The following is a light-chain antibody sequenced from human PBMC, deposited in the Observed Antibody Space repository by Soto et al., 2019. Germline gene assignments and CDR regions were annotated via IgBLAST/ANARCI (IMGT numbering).Light chain of an antibody. Sequence: QSALTQPPSASGSPGQSVTISCTGTGSDVRDYNYVSWYQQHPGKAPKLMIYEVSKRPSGVPDRFSGSKSGNTASLTVSGLQAEDEADYYCSSYAGSNNFVFGGGTKLTVL. CDR3: SSYAGSNNFV. V-gene: IGLV2-8*01. CDR1: GSDVRDYNY. J-gene: IGLJ2*01. CDR2: EVS.